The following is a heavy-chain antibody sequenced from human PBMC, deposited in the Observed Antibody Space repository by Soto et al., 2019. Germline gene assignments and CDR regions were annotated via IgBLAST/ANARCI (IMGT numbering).Heavy chain of an antibody. J-gene: IGHJ6*02. Sequence: EVQLLESGGGLVQPGGSLRLSCAASGFTFSSYAMSWVRQAPGKGLEWVSAISGSGGSTYYADSVKGRFTISRDNSKNTRYLQLHSLRAEDTAVYYCAKDMLTASIVVPAAIIPYCYYGMDVWGQGTTVTVSS. D-gene: IGHD2-2*02. CDR1: GFTFSSYA. CDR3: AKDMLTASIVVPAAIIPYCYYGMDV. CDR2: ISGSGGST. V-gene: IGHV3-23*01.